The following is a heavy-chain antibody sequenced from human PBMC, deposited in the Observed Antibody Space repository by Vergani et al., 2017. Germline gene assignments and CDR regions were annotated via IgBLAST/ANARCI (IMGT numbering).Heavy chain of an antibody. Sequence: QVQLQESGPGVVKPSQTLSLTCAVSGYSISSGYYWGWMRQPPEKGLEWIGSIYHSGITYYNPSLRSRITISVDTSKNLLSLILTSVTAADTAFYYCAREKNYGSGSLDYWGQGTLVTVSS. CDR3: AREKNYGSGSLDY. CDR1: GYSISSGYY. D-gene: IGHD3-10*01. J-gene: IGHJ4*02. V-gene: IGHV4-38-2*02. CDR2: IYHSGIT.